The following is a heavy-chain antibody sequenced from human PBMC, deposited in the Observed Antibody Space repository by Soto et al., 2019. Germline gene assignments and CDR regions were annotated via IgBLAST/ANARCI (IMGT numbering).Heavy chain of an antibody. J-gene: IGHJ6*03. CDR1: GGSVSSYH. CDR3: AREFFWRSSSSPTYYYYLDV. V-gene: IGHV4-59*02. CDR2: ISYNGPT. D-gene: IGHD6-6*01. Sequence: VQLQESGEGLVKPSETLSLTCTVSGGSVSSYHWTWIRPSPGKGLEWIGYISYNGPTDYNPSLKSRVTISVSTSKRQFSLRLTSVTAADTAVYYCAREFFWRSSSSPTYYYYLDVWGKGTTVTVSS.